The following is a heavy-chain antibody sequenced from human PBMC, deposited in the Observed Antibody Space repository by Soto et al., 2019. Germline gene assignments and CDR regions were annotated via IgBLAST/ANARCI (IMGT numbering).Heavy chain of an antibody. V-gene: IGHV2-5*01. D-gene: IGHD5-12*01. CDR2: IYWNDDK. J-gene: IGHJ3*02. CDR3: AHSLAPGAFDI. Sequence: QITLKESGPALVKPTQTLTLTCTFSGFSLSTSGVAVGWIRQPPGKALEWLALIYWNDDKRYSPSMKVRSAIPRDPPNNQLDPIMTNMDADDTAAYYCAHSLAPGAFDIWGQGTMVTVSS. CDR1: GFSLSTSGVA.